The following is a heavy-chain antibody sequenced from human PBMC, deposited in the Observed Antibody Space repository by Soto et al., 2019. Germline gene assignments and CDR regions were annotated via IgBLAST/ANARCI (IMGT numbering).Heavy chain of an antibody. D-gene: IGHD2-2*01. V-gene: IGHV3-7*01. Sequence: GGSLRLSCAASGFTFSSYWMSWVRQAPGKGLEWVANIKQDGSEKYYVDSVKGRFTISRDNAKNSLYLQMNSLRAEDTAVYYCARRGSEVVPAASFVYYYYYMDVWGKGTTVTVSS. J-gene: IGHJ6*03. CDR3: ARRGSEVVPAASFVYYYYYMDV. CDR2: IKQDGSEK. CDR1: GFTFSSYW.